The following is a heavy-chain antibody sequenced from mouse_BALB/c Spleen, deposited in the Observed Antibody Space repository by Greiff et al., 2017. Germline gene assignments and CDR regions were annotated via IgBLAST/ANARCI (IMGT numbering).Heavy chain of an antibody. CDR3: APLLGGYLFAY. CDR1: GYTFTDYN. V-gene: IGHV1S29*02. Sequence: VQLKESGPELVKPGASVKISCKASGYTFTDYNMHWVKQSHGKSLEWIGYIYPYNGGTGYNQKFKSKATLTVDNSSSTAYMELRSLTSEDSAVYYCAPLLGGYLFAYWGQGTLVTVSA. CDR2: IYPYNGGT. D-gene: IGHD2-2*01. J-gene: IGHJ3*01.